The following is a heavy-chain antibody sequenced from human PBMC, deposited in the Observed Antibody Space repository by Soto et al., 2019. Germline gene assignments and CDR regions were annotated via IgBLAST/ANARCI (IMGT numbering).Heavy chain of an antibody. CDR1: GGSISSGGYY. V-gene: IGHV4-61*08. CDR3: VRLADY. Sequence: SEPLSLTCTVSGGSISSGGYYWSWIRQHPGKGLEWIGYIYQTGSTKYNPSLKSRVTISIDTSENQFSLELSSVTAADTAVYYCVRLADYWGQGTLVTVSS. J-gene: IGHJ4*02. CDR2: IYQTGST.